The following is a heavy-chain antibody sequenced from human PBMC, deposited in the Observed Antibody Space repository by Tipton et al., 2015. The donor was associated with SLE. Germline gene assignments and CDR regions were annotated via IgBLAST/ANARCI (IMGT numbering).Heavy chain of an antibody. CDR1: GGSFSGYY. V-gene: IGHV4-34*01. Sequence: GLVKPSETLSLTCAVYGGSFSGYYWSWIRQPPGKGLEWIGEINHSGSTNYNPSLKSRVTISVDTSKNQFSLKLSSVTAADTAVYYCARAVTVAGTSYFQHWGQGTLVTVSS. J-gene: IGHJ1*01. D-gene: IGHD6-19*01. CDR3: ARAVTVAGTSYFQH. CDR2: INHSGST.